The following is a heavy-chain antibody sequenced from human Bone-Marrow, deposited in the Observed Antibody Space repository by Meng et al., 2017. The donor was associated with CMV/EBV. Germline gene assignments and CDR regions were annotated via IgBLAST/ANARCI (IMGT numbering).Heavy chain of an antibody. CDR1: GFTFSSYS. CDR3: ARAVQPTTVTAESDY. D-gene: IGHD4-11*01. V-gene: IGHV3-21*01. Sequence: GESLKISCAASGFTFSSYSMNWVRQAPGKGLEWVSSISSSSSYIYYADSVKGRFTISRDNAKNSLYLQMNSLRAEDTAVYYCARAVQPTTVTAESDYWGQGTLVTVSS. CDR2: ISSSSSYI. J-gene: IGHJ4*02.